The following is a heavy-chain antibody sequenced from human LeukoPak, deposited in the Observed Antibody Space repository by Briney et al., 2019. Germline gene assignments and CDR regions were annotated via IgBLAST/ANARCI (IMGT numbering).Heavy chain of an antibody. V-gene: IGHV3-33*01. CDR3: ARDRLADLPYYYYGMDV. J-gene: IGHJ6*02. D-gene: IGHD3-3*02. CDR1: GFTFSSYG. CDR2: IWYDGSNK. Sequence: PGGSLRLSCAASGFTFSSYGMRWVRQAPGKGLEWVAVIWYDGSNKYYADSVKGRFTISRDNSKNTLYLQMNSLRAEDTAVYYCARDRLADLPYYYYGMDVWGQGTTVTVSS.